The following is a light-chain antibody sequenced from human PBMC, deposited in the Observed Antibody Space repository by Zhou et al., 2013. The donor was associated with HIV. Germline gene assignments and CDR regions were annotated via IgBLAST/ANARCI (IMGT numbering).Light chain of an antibody. CDR3: QQRSNWPPI. CDR1: QSVSSTY. V-gene: IGKV3-11*01. Sequence: PGERATLSCRASQSVSSTYLAWYQQKPGQAPRLLIYDASNRATGIPARFSGSGSGTDFTLTISSLEPEDFAVYYCQQRSNWPPIFGQRDDDWRIK. J-gene: IGKJ5*01. CDR2: DAS.